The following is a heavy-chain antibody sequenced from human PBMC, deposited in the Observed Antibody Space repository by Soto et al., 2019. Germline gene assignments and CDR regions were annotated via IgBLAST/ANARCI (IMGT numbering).Heavy chain of an antibody. J-gene: IGHJ4*02. V-gene: IGHV1-69*08. CDR3: AREEYYYGSGAFFDY. Sequence: QVQLVQSGAEVKKPGSSVKVSCKASGSTFSSYTISWVRQAPGQGLEWMGRIIPILGLANYAQKFQGRVTITADKSTSTAYMELSSLRSEDTAVYYCAREEYYYGSGAFFDYWGQGTLVTVSS. D-gene: IGHD3-10*01. CDR1: GSTFSSYT. CDR2: IIPILGLA.